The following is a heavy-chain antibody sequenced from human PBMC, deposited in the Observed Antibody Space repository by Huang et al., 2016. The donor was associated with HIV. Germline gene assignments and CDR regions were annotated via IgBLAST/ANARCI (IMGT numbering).Heavy chain of an antibody. D-gene: IGHD3-9*01. Sequence: QAHLEQWGAGLLKPSETLSLTCAVYGGSFSNYHWSWIRQPPGKGLEWMGQINHSGSTNYNPSLKSRVTMSVDLSKNQFSLKLGSVTAADTAMYYCARMDDTYYYYVLDVWGQGTTVTVSS. V-gene: IGHV4-34*01. J-gene: IGHJ6*02. CDR1: GGSFSNYH. CDR3: ARMDDTYYYYVLDV. CDR2: INHSGST.